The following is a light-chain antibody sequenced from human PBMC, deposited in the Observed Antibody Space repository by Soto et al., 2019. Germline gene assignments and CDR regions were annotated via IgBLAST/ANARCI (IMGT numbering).Light chain of an antibody. CDR3: QPINSFPVT. Sequence: DIQLTQSPSFMSASVGDTFTLTCRASQGISSYLAWYQQRPGKAPRLLIYDAYTLQSGVTSRFSGSGSGTEFTLTISSLQPEDFATYYCQPINSFPVTFGEGTKVEIK. V-gene: IGKV1-9*01. J-gene: IGKJ4*01. CDR2: DAY. CDR1: QGISSY.